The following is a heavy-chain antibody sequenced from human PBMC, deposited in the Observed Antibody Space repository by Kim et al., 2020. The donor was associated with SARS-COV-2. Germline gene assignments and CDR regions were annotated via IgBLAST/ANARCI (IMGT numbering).Heavy chain of an antibody. D-gene: IGHD2-21*01. CDR1: GFTFSNYA. Sequence: GGSLRLSCAASGFTFSNYAMAWVRQAPGKGLEWVSAVSDSGTATFYAGSVRGRFTISRDNSKNMVYLHMNSLRAEDTAIYYCVKELVSRDSITFDYWGQG. CDR2: VSDSGTAT. J-gene: IGHJ4*02. CDR3: VKELVSRDSITFDY. V-gene: IGHV3-23*01.